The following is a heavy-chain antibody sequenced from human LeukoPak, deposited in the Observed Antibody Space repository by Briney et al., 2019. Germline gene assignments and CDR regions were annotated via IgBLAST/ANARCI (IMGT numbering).Heavy chain of an antibody. CDR1: GFTFSSYA. Sequence: GRSLRLSCAASGFTFSSYAMSWVRQAPGKGLEWVSAISGSDGSTYYADSVKGRFTISRDNSKNTLYLQMNSLRAEDTAVYYCARDLGYSSGPNYWGQGTRVTVSS. J-gene: IGHJ4*02. D-gene: IGHD6-19*01. CDR3: ARDLGYSSGPNY. V-gene: IGHV3-23*01. CDR2: ISGSDGST.